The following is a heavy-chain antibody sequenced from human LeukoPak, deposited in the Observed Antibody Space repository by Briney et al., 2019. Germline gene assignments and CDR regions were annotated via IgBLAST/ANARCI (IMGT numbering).Heavy chain of an antibody. CDR3: ARHRFVSDSSGWYFDN. CDR1: GYSFSTYW. CDR2: IYPGDSDT. Sequence: GESLKISCKASGYSFSTYWIGWVRQMPGKGLEWMGIIYPGDSDTRYSPSFQGQVTISADTSVSTTYLQWSSLKASDTAMYYCARHRFVSDSSGWYFDNWGQGTLVTVSS. D-gene: IGHD3-22*01. V-gene: IGHV5-51*01. J-gene: IGHJ4*02.